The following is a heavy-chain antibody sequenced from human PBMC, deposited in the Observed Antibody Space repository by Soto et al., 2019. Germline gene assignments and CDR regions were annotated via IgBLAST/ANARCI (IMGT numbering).Heavy chain of an antibody. Sequence: GASVKVSCKASGYTFTSYYMHWVRQAPGQGLEWMGIINPSGGSTSYAQKFQGRVTMTRDTSTSTVYMELSSLRSEDTAVYYCARNELGSSGADRYYYGMDVWGQGTTVTVSS. CDR1: GYTFTSYY. CDR2: INPSGGST. D-gene: IGHD3-22*01. J-gene: IGHJ6*02. V-gene: IGHV1-46*01. CDR3: ARNELGSSGADRYYYGMDV.